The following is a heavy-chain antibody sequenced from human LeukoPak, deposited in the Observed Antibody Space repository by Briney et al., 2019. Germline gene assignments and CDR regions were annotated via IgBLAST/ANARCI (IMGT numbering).Heavy chain of an antibody. CDR3: AREGLYYYDSSGYYHHWFDP. D-gene: IGHD3-22*01. J-gene: IGHJ5*02. CDR1: GGSISSYY. V-gene: IGHV4-4*07. CDR2: IYTSGST. Sequence: SETLSLTCTVSGGSISSYYWSWIRQPAGKGLEWIGRIYTSGSTNYNPSLKSRVTMSVDTSKNQFSLKLSSVTAADTAVYYCAREGLYYYDSSGYYHHWFDPWGQGTLVTVSS.